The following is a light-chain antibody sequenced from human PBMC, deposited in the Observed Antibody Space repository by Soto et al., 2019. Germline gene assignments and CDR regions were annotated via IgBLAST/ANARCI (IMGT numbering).Light chain of an antibody. CDR1: SSNIGSNS. V-gene: IGLV1-44*01. CDR3: AEWDDSLNGYV. J-gene: IGLJ1*01. Sequence: QSVLTHPPSASGTPGQRVTISCSGSSSNIGSNSVNWYQRLPGTAPKLLIYSNDRRPPGVPDRFSGSKSGTSASLAISGLQSEDEADYYCAEWDDSLNGYVFGTGTKVTVL. CDR2: SND.